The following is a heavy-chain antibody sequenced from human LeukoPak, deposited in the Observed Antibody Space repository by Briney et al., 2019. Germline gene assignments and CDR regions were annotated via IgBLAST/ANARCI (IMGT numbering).Heavy chain of an antibody. CDR3: AKDLNNNGRGFDY. Sequence: GGSLRLSCAASGFTFSSYGLSWVRQAPGKGLEWGAAIRASVSGTYYADSVQGRFIISRDNSKNTLYLQMDRLRADDTAVYYCAKDLNNNGRGFDYWGQGTLVTVSS. J-gene: IGHJ4*02. D-gene: IGHD1-14*01. V-gene: IGHV3-23*01. CDR2: IRASVSGT. CDR1: GFTFSSYG.